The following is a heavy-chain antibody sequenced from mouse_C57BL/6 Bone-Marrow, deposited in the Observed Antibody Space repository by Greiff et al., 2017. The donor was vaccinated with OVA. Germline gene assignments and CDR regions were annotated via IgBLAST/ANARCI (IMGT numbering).Heavy chain of an antibody. CDR2: IYPRSGNT. CDR3: AYSSPGY. D-gene: IGHD1-1*01. J-gene: IGHJ2*01. CDR1: GYTFTSYG. Sequence: QVQLQQSGAELARPGASVKLSCKASGYTFTSYGISWVKQRTGQGLEWIGEIYPRSGNTYYNEKFKGKATLTADKSSSTAYMELRSLTSEDSAVYFCAYSSPGYWGQGTTLTVSS. V-gene: IGHV1-81*01.